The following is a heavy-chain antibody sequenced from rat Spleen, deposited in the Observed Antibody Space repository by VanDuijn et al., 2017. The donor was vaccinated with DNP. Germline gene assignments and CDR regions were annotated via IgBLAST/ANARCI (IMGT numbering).Heavy chain of an antibody. D-gene: IGHD5-1*01. CDR2: IRYDGGTA. CDR3: TTDLGAS. V-gene: IGHV5-20*01. CDR1: GFSFRDYY. J-gene: IGHJ2*01. Sequence: EVQLVESGGGLVQPGGSLKLSCAASGFSFRDYYMAWVRQAPTKGLEWVAYIRYDGGTAYYGDSVKGRFTISRDNAKSTLSLQMDSLRSEDTATYYCTTDLGASWGQGVMVTVSS.